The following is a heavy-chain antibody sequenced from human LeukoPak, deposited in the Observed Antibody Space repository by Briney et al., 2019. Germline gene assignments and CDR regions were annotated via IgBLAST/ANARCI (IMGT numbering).Heavy chain of an antibody. Sequence: GGSLRLSCAASGFTFSSYSMNWVRQAPGKGLEWVSSISSSSSYIYYADSVKGRFTISRDNAKNSLYLQMNSLRAEDTAVYYCASGPSIAVNFDYWGQGTLVTVSS. J-gene: IGHJ4*02. CDR1: GFTFSSYS. CDR2: ISSSSSYI. CDR3: ASGPSIAVNFDY. D-gene: IGHD6-19*01. V-gene: IGHV3-21*01.